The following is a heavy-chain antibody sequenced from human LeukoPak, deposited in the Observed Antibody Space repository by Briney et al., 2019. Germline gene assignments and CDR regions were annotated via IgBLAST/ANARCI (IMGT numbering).Heavy chain of an antibody. J-gene: IGHJ4*02. CDR2: IYHSGST. V-gene: IGHV4-4*02. CDR1: GGSISSSNW. CDR3: ARGGGIAPNLNPQPYDY. D-gene: IGHD6-13*01. Sequence: PSETLSLTCAVSGGSISSSNWWSWVRQPPGKGLEWIGEIYHSGSTNYNPSLKSRVTISVDKSKNQFSLKLSSVTAADTAVYYCARGGGIAPNLNPQPYDYWGQGTLVTVSS.